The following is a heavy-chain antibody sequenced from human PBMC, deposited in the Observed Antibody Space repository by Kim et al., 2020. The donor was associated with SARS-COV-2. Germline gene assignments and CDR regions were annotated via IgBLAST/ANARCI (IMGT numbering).Heavy chain of an antibody. D-gene: IGHD3-22*01. Sequence: VKGRFTISRDNAKNSLYLQMNSLRAEDTAVYYCASSPRLYYYDSSGYEDYWGQGTLVTVSS. V-gene: IGHV3-11*06. CDR3: ASSPRLYYYDSSGYEDY. J-gene: IGHJ4*02.